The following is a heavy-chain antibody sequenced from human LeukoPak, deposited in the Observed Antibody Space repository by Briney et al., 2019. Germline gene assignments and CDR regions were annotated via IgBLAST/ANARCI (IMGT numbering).Heavy chain of an antibody. J-gene: IGHJ4*02. Sequence: PSETLSLTCTVSRGSTSSSSFYWGWIRQPPGKGLEWIGTITYTGSTSYNPSLKSRVTISVDTSKNQFSLKLSSVTAADTAVYYCARSNNRWIGYFDYWGQGTLVTVSS. D-gene: IGHD4-23*01. V-gene: IGHV4-39*01. CDR1: RGSTSSSSFY. CDR3: ARSNNRWIGYFDY. CDR2: ITYTGST.